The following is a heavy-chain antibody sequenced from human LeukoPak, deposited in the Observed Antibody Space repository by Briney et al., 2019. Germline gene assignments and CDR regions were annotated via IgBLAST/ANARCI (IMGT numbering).Heavy chain of an antibody. D-gene: IGHD2-2*01. V-gene: IGHV3-30*04. Sequence: GGSLKLSCTASGFTFTNYAMHWVRQAPCKGLEWVAVISYDASNKYYADSVKGRFTISRDNSKNTLYLQMNSLRAEDTAVYYCAKGVVPGLDAFDIWGQGTMVTVSS. CDR1: GFTFTNYA. J-gene: IGHJ3*02. CDR2: ISYDASNK. CDR3: AKGVVPGLDAFDI.